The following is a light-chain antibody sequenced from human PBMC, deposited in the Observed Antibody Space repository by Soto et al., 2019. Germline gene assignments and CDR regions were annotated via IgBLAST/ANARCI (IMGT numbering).Light chain of an antibody. CDR3: QQYSHLVT. CDR1: QPISTL. CDR2: DAS. Sequence: IQMTQSPSTLSAPVGDRVTITCQASQPISTLLAWFQHKPGKAPNLLIYDASNLESGVPSRFSGIGSGTEFTLTISSLQSDDSATYFCQQYSHLVTFGQGTKLEIK. J-gene: IGKJ2*01. V-gene: IGKV1-5*01.